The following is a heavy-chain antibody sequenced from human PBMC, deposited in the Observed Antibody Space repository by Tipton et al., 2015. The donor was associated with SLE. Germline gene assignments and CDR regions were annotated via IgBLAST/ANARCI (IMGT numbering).Heavy chain of an antibody. CDR3: ARNSGN. CDR1: GFSLRNYW. D-gene: IGHD1-26*01. Sequence: SLRLSCAASGFSLRNYWMSWVRQAPGKGLEWVANIDRDGSGKQYVDSVKGRFTISRDNARNALYLQMNSLRAEDTAVYYCARNSGNWGQGILVTVSS. J-gene: IGHJ4*02. CDR2: IDRDGSGK. V-gene: IGHV3-7*01.